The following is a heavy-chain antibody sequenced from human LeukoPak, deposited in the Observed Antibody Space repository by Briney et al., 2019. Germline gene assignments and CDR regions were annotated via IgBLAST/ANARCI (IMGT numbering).Heavy chain of an antibody. Sequence: GGSLRLSCAASGFTFSTCAMSWVRQAPGKGLEWVSTIGNSGANTYYADSVKGRFTISRDNSKNTLYLQMNSLRAEDTAVYYCANRGKYFFDYWGQGTLVTASS. D-gene: IGHD1-14*01. CDR2: IGNSGANT. CDR3: ANRGKYFFDY. V-gene: IGHV3-23*01. CDR1: GFTFSTCA. J-gene: IGHJ4*02.